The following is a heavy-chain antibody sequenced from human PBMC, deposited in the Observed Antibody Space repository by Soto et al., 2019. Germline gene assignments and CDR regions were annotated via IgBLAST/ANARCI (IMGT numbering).Heavy chain of an antibody. CDR3: AKALLPLRWGVRGVMTYAFDI. CDR1: GFTFDDYA. D-gene: IGHD3-10*01. V-gene: IGHV3-9*01. CDR2: ISWNSGSI. Sequence: PGGSLRLSCAASGFTFDDYAMHWVRQAPGKGLEWVSGISWNSGSIGYADSVKGRFTISRDNAKNSLYLQMNSLRAEDTALYYCAKALLPLRWGVRGVMTYAFDIWGQGTMVTVSS. J-gene: IGHJ3*02.